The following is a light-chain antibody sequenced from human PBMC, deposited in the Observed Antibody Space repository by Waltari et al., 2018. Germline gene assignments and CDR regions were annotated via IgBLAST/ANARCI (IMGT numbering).Light chain of an antibody. V-gene: IGLV1-44*01. CDR2: GNN. Sequence: QSMLTQPPSASGTPGQRVTTSCYGSSATIGRNKVNWYQQLPGTAPNLLIYGNNQRPSAVPDRFSGSKSDTSASLAISGLQSEDEAEYHCAAWDDSLNGVIFGGGTKLTVL. CDR3: AAWDDSLNGVI. J-gene: IGLJ2*01. CDR1: SATIGRNK.